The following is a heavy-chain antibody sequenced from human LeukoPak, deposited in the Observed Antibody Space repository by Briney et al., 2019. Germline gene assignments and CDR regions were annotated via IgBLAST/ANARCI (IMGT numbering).Heavy chain of an antibody. CDR1: GLTLSSYG. J-gene: IGHJ4*02. CDR2: ISYDGSNK. D-gene: IGHD6-13*01. CDR3: ANEGQHLVEY. V-gene: IGHV3-30*18. Sequence: PGGTLRLSCAASGLTLSSYGMHWVRQAPGKGLEWVAVISYDGSNKYYADSVKGRFTISRDNSKNTLYLQMNSLRAEDTAVYYCANEGQHLVEYWGQGTLVSVSS.